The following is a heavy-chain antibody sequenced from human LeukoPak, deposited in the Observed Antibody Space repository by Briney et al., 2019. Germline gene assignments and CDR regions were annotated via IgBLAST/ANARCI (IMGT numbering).Heavy chain of an antibody. CDR2: INWNGASI. V-gene: IGHV3-20*04. CDR3: ARVTVYYDSSGYFDS. D-gene: IGHD3-22*01. J-gene: IGHJ4*02. CDR1: GFTFNDYG. Sequence: GGSLRLSCAASGFTFNDYGVSWVRQGPGEGLEWVSGINWNGASIGYADSVKGRFTMSRDNAKNSLYLQMTSLRAEDTALYYCARVTVYYDSSGYFDSWGQGTLVTVSS.